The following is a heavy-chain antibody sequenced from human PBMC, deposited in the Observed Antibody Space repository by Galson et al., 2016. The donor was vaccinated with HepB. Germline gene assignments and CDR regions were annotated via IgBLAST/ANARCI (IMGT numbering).Heavy chain of an antibody. CDR2: INIDNGNT. CDR3: ARFNARQKSCSSLRCFWDYYYAMDV. J-gene: IGHJ6*02. Sequence: SVKVSCKASGYTFTNYGVSWVRRAPGQGLEWMGWINIDNGNTNYAQRVQGRVTMTTDTSTSTAYMELRSLRSDDTAVYYCARFNARQKSCSSLRCFWDYYYAMDVWGPGTTVIVSS. V-gene: IGHV1-18*04. D-gene: IGHD2-2*01. CDR1: GYTFTNYG.